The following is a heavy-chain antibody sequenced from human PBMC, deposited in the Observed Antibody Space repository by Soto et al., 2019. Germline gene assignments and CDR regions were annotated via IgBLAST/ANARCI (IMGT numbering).Heavy chain of an antibody. J-gene: IGHJ4*02. CDR3: AREVGFNDSSGYYNYYFDY. V-gene: IGHV4-30-4*01. Sequence: PSETLSLTCTVSGGSISSGDYYWSWIRQPPGKGLEWIGYIYYSGSTYYNPSLKSRVTISVDTSKNQFSLKLSSVTAADTAVYYCAREVGFNDSSGYYNYYFDYWGQGTLVTVSS. D-gene: IGHD3-22*01. CDR2: IYYSGST. CDR1: GGSISSGDYY.